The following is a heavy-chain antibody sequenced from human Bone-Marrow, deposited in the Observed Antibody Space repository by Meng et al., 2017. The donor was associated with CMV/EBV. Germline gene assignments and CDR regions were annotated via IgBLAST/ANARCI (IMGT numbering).Heavy chain of an antibody. D-gene: IGHD2-2*03. Sequence: GSLKISCESSGLTLRSNYMNWVRQAPGKGLEWVSVIYSNGSTYYAESVKGRFTISRDNSKNTLYLQMNNLRVEDTAVYFCARDPRGYGYYGMDVWGQGTTVTVSS. CDR2: IYSNGST. CDR1: GLTLRSNY. V-gene: IGHV3-53*01. CDR3: ARDPRGYGYYGMDV. J-gene: IGHJ6*02.